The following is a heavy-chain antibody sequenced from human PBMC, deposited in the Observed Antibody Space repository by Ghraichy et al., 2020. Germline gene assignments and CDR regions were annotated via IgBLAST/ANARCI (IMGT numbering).Heavy chain of an antibody. CDR2: LYSGGAT. CDR1: GITVSGHY. Sequence: GSLNISCGVSGITVSGHYMHWVRQTPGKGLEWVARLYSGGATDYADSVRDRFIISRDSSRNTLYLQMNTLSVEDTGVYYCAGGNCEADCYFDFWGRGTLVTVSS. J-gene: IGHJ4*02. D-gene: IGHD2-21*02. CDR3: AGGNCEADCYFDF. V-gene: IGHV3-66*01.